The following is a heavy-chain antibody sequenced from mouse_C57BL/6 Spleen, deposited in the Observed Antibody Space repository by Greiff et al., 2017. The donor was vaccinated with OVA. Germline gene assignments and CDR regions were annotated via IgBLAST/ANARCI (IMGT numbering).Heavy chain of an antibody. CDR1: GYSITSGYY. J-gene: IGHJ2*01. Sequence: VQLQESGPGLVKPSQSLSLTCSVTGYSITSGYYWNWIRQFPGNKLEWMGYISYDGSNNYNPSLRNRISITRDTSKNQFFLKLNSVTTEDTATYYCARVGGRGYWGQGTTLTVSS. CDR2: ISYDGSN. V-gene: IGHV3-6*01. CDR3: ARVGGRGY. D-gene: IGHD3-3*01.